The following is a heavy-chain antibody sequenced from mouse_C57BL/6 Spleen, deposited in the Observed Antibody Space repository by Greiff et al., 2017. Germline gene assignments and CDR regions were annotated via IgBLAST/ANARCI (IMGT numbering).Heavy chain of an antibody. Sequence: QVQLKESGPGILQSSQTLSLTCSFSGFSLSTSGMGVSWIRQPSGKGLEWLAHIYWDDDKRYHPSLKSRLTISKDTSRNQVFLKITSVDTADSATYYCARRGGLLPYYYARDYGGQGTSVTVAS. D-gene: IGHD2-3*01. V-gene: IGHV8-12*01. J-gene: IGHJ4*01. CDR2: IYWDDDK. CDR3: ARRGGLLPYYYARDY. CDR1: GFSLSTSGMG.